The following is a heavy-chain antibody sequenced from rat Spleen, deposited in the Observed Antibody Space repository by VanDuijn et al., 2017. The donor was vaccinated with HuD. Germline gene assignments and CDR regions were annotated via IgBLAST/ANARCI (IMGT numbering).Heavy chain of an antibody. V-gene: IGHV5S14*01. J-gene: IGHJ2*01. CDR2: INIGGGDT. Sequence: EVQLVESGGGLVEPGRSLKLSCAASGFAFRNYGMAWVRQTLTKGLEWVAFINIGGGDTYYRDSVKGRFTISRDNAKNTQYLQMDSLRSEDTATYYCTRQTGSLFDYWGQGVMVTVSS. CDR1: GFAFRNYG. CDR3: TRQTGSLFDY. D-gene: IGHD5-1*01.